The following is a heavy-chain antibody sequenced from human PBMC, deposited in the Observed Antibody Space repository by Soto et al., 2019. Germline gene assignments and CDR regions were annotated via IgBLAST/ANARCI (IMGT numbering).Heavy chain of an antibody. V-gene: IGHV1-2*04. Sequence: ASVKVSCKASGYNFTGYYMHWVRQAPGQGLEWMGWINPNSGGTNYAQKFQGWVTMTRDTSISTAYMELSRLRSDDTAVYYCARRYYDSSGYLSFDYWGQGTLVTVSS. CDR2: INPNSGGT. D-gene: IGHD3-22*01. CDR1: GYNFTGYY. J-gene: IGHJ4*02. CDR3: ARRYYDSSGYLSFDY.